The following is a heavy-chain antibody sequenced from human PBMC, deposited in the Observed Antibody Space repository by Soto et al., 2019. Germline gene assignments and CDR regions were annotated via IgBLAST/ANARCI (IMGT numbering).Heavy chain of an antibody. D-gene: IGHD3-3*01. CDR2: ISYDGGNK. Sequence: QLVESGGGVVQPERSLKLSCTASNFVFTVYALHWVRQAPGKGLEWVALISYDGGNKYYADSVKGRFTISRDNSKNTLYLQMNSLRREDTAVYYCARDKDQYDFWGGTHDSWAQGTLVSVSS. J-gene: IGHJ4*02. CDR1: NFVFTVYA. CDR3: ARDKDQYDFWGGTHDS. V-gene: IGHV3-30-3*01.